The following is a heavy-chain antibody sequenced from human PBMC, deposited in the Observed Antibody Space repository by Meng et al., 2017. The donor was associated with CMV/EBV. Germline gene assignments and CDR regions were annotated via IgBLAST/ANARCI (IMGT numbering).Heavy chain of an antibody. CDR1: GFTFSSYW. CDR3: ARDRQWLRFLWSYGMDV. J-gene: IGHJ6*02. Sequence: GESLKISCAASGFTFSSYWMSWVRQAPGKGLEWVANIKQGGSEKYYVDSVKGRFTISRDNAKNSLYLQMNSLRAEDTAVYYCARDRQWLRFLWSYGMDVWGQGTTVTVSS. V-gene: IGHV3-7*01. CDR2: IKQGGSEK. D-gene: IGHD5-12*01.